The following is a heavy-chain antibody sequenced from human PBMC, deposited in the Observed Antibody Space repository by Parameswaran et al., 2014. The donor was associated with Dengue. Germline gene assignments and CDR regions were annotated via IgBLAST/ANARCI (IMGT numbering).Heavy chain of an antibody. D-gene: IGHD3-10*01. Sequence: WVRQAPGQGLEWMGGFDPEDGETIYAQKFQGRVTMTEDTSTDTAYMELSSLRSEDTAVYYCATVPTGYYYGSGGPYYFDYWGQGTLVTVSS. J-gene: IGHJ4*02. V-gene: IGHV1-24*01. CDR2: FDPEDGET. CDR3: ATVPTGYYYGSGGPYYFDY.